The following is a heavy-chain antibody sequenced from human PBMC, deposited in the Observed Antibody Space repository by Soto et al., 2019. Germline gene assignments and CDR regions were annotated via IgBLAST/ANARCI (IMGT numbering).Heavy chain of an antibody. Sequence: EVQLVESGGGLVKPGGSLTLSCAASGLKLSDAWMNWVRQAPGKGLEWVGRMLSIGAGGTTDYAAPVQGRFTISRDDSRDTLYLQMKCLRDEDTAVYYWAWISRWLVQSQYYSGMRVWGQGTTVTVSS. J-gene: IGHJ6*02. D-gene: IGHD6-19*01. CDR2: MLSIGAGGTT. CDR3: AWISRWLVQSQYYSGMRV. CDR1: GLKLSDAW. V-gene: IGHV3-15*07.